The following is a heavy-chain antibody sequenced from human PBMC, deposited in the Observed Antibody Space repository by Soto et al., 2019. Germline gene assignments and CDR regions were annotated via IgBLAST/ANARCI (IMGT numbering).Heavy chain of an antibody. Sequence: EVQLVESGGGLVKPGGSLRLSCAASGFTFSNAWMSWVRQAPGKGLEWVGRIKSKTDGGTTDYAAPVKGRFTISRDDSKNTLYLQMNSLKTEDTAVYYCTTDMIVVVISMQHWGQGTLVTVSS. CDR1: GFTFSNAW. CDR3: TTDMIVVVISMQH. J-gene: IGHJ1*01. CDR2: IKSKTDGGTT. D-gene: IGHD3-22*01. V-gene: IGHV3-15*01.